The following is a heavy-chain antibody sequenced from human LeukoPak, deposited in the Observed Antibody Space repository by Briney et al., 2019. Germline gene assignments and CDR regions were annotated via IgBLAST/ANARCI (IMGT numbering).Heavy chain of an antibody. CDR2: IYYSGST. V-gene: IGHV4-59*11. J-gene: IGHJ4*02. CDR1: GGSISSHY. D-gene: IGHD5-18*01. CDR3: ARSQRGYSYGNLDY. Sequence: SETLSLTCAVSGGSISSHYWSWIRQPPGKGLEWIGYIYYSGSTNYNPSLKSRVTISVDTSKNQFSLKLSSVTAADTAVYYCARSQRGYSYGNLDYWGRGTLVTVSS.